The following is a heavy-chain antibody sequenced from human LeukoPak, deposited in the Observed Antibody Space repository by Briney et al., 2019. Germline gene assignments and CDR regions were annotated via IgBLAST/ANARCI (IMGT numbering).Heavy chain of an antibody. CDR1: GFTFSDYY. CDR2: ISDSGSTI. V-gene: IGHV3-11*01. J-gene: IGHJ4*02. CDR3: ARDRLGDYDSSGYYDN. Sequence: GGSLRLSCAASGFTFSDYYMSWIRQAPGKGLEWVSYISDSGSTIYYAGSVKGRFTISRDNAKNSVYLQMNSLRAEDTAVYYCARDRLGDYDSSGYYDNWGQGTRVTASS. D-gene: IGHD3-22*01.